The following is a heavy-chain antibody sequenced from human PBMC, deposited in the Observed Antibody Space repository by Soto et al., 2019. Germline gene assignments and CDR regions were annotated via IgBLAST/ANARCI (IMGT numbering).Heavy chain of an antibody. CDR2: TYYRSKWYN. Sequence: SQTLSLTCAISXDSVSSNSAAWNWIRQSPSRGLEWLGRTYYRSKWYNDYAVSVKSRITINPDTSKNQFSLQLNSVTPEDTAVYYCARDNSYYDFWSGYTNNWFDPWGQGTLVTVSS. V-gene: IGHV6-1*01. CDR3: ARDNSYYDFWSGYTNNWFDP. CDR1: XDSVSSNSAA. D-gene: IGHD3-3*01. J-gene: IGHJ5*02.